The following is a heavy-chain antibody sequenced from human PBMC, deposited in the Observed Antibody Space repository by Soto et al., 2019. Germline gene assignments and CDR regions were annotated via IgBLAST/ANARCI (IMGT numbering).Heavy chain of an antibody. Sequence: SQTLSLTCAISGDSVSSNTAAWNWIRSSPARGLEWLGRTYYRSNWRHDYAVSVKSRITVNPDTSKNHFSLQLNSVTPDDTAVYYCARGVAGTGFDLWGQGTLVTVSS. V-gene: IGHV6-1*01. D-gene: IGHD6-19*01. CDR1: GDSVSSNTAA. CDR2: TYYRSNWRH. CDR3: ARGVAGTGFDL. J-gene: IGHJ4*02.